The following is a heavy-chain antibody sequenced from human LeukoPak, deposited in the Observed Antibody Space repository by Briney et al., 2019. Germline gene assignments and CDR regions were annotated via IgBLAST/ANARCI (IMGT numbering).Heavy chain of an antibody. Sequence: GASVKVSCKASGYTFTTYSLAWVRQAPGQRLEWMGWISVNNGGTNYAQSFQDRVTLTRDTSTNTAYLELRSLRSDDTAIIYCATATQPRGYFLRWGQGTLVTVSS. J-gene: IGHJ1*01. CDR1: GYTFTTYS. CDR3: ATATQPRGYFLR. V-gene: IGHV1-18*01. D-gene: IGHD2-2*01. CDR2: ISVNNGGT.